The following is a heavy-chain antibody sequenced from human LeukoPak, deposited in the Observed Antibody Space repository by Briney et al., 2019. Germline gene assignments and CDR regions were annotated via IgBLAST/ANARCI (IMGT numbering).Heavy chain of an antibody. J-gene: IGHJ4*02. CDR3: AKDSRLYGSGSYYADY. D-gene: IGHD3-10*01. CDR1: GFTFSSYA. CDR2: ISGSGGST. Sequence: GGSLRLPCAASGFTFSSYAMSWVRQAPGKGLEWVSAISGSGGSTYYADSVKGRFTISRDNSKNTLYLQMNSLRAEDTAVYYCAKDSRLYGSGSYYADYWGQGTLVTVSS. V-gene: IGHV3-23*01.